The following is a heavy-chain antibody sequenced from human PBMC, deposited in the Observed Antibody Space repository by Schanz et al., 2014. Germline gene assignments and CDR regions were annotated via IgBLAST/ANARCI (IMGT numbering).Heavy chain of an antibody. J-gene: IGHJ5*02. CDR2: IYYSGNT. V-gene: IGHV4-39*01. CDR1: GGSISTSNHY. CDR3: ARQNLGYCSSTDCKNWFDP. D-gene: IGHD2-2*01. Sequence: QLQLQESGPGLVKPLETLSLTCTVSGGSISTSNHYWGWIRQPPGKGLEWIGSIYYSGNTYYNPSLRSRVTTPVDTSKNQFSLSLSSVTAADTAVYYCARQNLGYCSSTDCKNWFDPWGQGTLVTVSS.